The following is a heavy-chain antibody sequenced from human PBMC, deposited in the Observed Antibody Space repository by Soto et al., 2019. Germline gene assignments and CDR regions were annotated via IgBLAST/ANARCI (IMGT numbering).Heavy chain of an antibody. V-gene: IGHV5-51*01. CDR2: IYPGDSDT. CDR1: GYSFTSYW. CDR3: ARHWTYSSSWTDAFDI. Sequence: LGESLKISCKGSGYSFTSYWIGWVRQMPGKGLEWMGIIYPGDSDTRYSPSFQGQVTISADKSISTAYLQWSSLKASDTAMYYCARHWTYSSSWTDAFDIWGQGTMVTVSS. J-gene: IGHJ3*02. D-gene: IGHD6-13*01.